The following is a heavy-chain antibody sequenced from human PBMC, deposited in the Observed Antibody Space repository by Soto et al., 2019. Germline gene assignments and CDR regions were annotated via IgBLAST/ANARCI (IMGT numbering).Heavy chain of an antibody. J-gene: IGHJ6*02. Sequence: PSETLTLTCAASGFSISSYYLTWVRQAPGKGLEWIGYMYNTGSTIYNPSLKSRVTISVDTSKNQFSLKLNSVTAADTAVYYCARDLWGYCGADCYPLDVWGQGTTVT. CDR1: GFSISSYY. CDR3: ARDLWGYCGADCYPLDV. D-gene: IGHD2-21*02. V-gene: IGHV4-59*01. CDR2: MYNTGST.